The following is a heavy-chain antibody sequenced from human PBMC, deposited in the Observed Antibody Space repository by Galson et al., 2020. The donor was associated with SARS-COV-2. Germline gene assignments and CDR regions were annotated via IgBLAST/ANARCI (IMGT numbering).Heavy chain of an antibody. V-gene: IGHV3-33*01. D-gene: IGHD6-19*01. CDR2: IFYDGSDK. CDR1: GFTFNGHA. J-gene: IGHJ4*02. CDR3: ARDGQSSSGWAFDY. Sequence: GESLKISCAASGFTFNGHAMHWIRQAPGKGLEWVAQIFYDGSDKYYGDAVKGRFTISRDSSKNTVYLQMNNLRADDTAVYYCARDGQSSSGWAFDYWGQGTLVTVSS.